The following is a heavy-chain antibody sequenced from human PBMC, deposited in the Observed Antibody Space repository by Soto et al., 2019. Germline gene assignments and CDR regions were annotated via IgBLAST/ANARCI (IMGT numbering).Heavy chain of an antibody. CDR1: GYTFTSSA. CDR3: ARGPIAAVNFFDY. Sequence: ASVKVSCKASGYTFTSSALHWVRQAPGQRLEWMAWINAGDGTTRYLQRFQGRVTVTRDTSATTAYMELGSLRSEDTAVYYCARGPIAAVNFFDYWGQGTLVTVSS. D-gene: IGHD6-25*01. V-gene: IGHV1-3*01. J-gene: IGHJ4*02. CDR2: INAGDGTT.